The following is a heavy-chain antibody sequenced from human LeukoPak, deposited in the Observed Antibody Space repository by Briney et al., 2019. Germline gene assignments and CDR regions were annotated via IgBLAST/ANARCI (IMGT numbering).Heavy chain of an antibody. V-gene: IGHV4-39*01. D-gene: IGHD5-24*01. CDR2: IYYSGST. CDR3: ATQSRWATGNY. Sequence: SETLSLTCTVSGGSISSSSYYWGWIRQPPGKGLERIGSIYYSGSTYYNPSLKSRVTISVDTSKNQFSLKLSSVTAADTAVYYCATQSRWATGNYWGQGTLVTVSS. CDR1: GGSISSSSYY. J-gene: IGHJ4*02.